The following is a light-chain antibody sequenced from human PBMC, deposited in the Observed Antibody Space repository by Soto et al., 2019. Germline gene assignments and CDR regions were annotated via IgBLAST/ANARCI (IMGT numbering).Light chain of an antibody. CDR2: STT. J-gene: IGLJ3*02. V-gene: IGLV1-44*01. CDR1: TSNIGSNT. CDR3: SSYAGSHTYEV. Sequence: QSVLTQPPSASGTPGQKVTISCSGNTSNIGSNTVNWYQQFPGTAPKFLIFSTTQRPSGVPDRFSGSKSGNTASLTISGLQSEDEADYHCSSYAGSHTYEVFGGGTKLTVL.